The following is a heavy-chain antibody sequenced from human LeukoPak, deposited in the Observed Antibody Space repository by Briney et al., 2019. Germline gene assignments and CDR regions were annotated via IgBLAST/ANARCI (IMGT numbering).Heavy chain of an antibody. CDR1: GFTFSRYW. Sequence: GGSLRLSCAASGFTFSRYWMSWVRQAPGKGLEWVANINQDGSARYHVDSVRGRFTISRDNARNSLFLQMDSLRAEDTAVYHCATMGLEPLPYYFDYWGQGALVTVSS. D-gene: IGHD1-1*01. CDR2: INQDGSAR. V-gene: IGHV3-7*01. J-gene: IGHJ4*02. CDR3: ATMGLEPLPYYFDY.